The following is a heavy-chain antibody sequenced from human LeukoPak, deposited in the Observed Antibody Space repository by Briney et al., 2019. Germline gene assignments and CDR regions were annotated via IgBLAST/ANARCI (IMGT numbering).Heavy chain of an antibody. V-gene: IGHV3-9*01. D-gene: IGHD6-19*01. Sequence: GGSLRLSCAASGFTFDDYAMHWVRQAPGKGLEWVSGISWNSGSIGYADSVKGRFTISRDNAKNSLYLQMNSLRAEDTAVYYCARQRLGDYWGQGTLVTVSS. J-gene: IGHJ4*02. CDR3: ARQRLGDY. CDR1: GFTFDDYA. CDR2: ISWNSGSI.